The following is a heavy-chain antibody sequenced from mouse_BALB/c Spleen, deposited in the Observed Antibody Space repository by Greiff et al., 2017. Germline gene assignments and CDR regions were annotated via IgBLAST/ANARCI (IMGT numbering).Heavy chain of an antibody. CDR3: ARRITTATGAMDY. Sequence: EVQRVESGGGLVKLGGSLKLSCAASGFTFSSYYMSRVRQTPEKRLELVASINSNGGSTYYPDTVKGRFTISRDNAQNTLYLQMSSLKSEDTALYYCARRITTATGAMDYWGQGTSVTVSS. CDR2: INSNGGST. J-gene: IGHJ4*01. CDR1: GFTFSSYY. D-gene: IGHD1-2*01. V-gene: IGHV5-6-2*01.